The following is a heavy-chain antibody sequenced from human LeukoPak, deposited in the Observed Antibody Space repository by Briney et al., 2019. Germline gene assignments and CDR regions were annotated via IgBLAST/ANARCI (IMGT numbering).Heavy chain of an antibody. V-gene: IGHV4-34*01. CDR2: INHSGST. D-gene: IGHD3-10*01. CDR3: ARISAVLQFYYYYGMDV. Sequence: SETLSLTCAVYGGSFSGYYWSWIRQPPGKGLEWIGEINHSGSTNYNPSLKSRVTISVDTSKNQFSLKLSSVTAADTAVYYCARISAVLQFYYYYGMDVWGQGTTVTVSS. CDR1: GGSFSGYY. J-gene: IGHJ6*02.